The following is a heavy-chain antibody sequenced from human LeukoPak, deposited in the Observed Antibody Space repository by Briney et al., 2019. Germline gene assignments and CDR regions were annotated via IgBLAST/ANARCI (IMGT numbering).Heavy chain of an antibody. Sequence: SETLSLTCAVYGGSFSVYYCSWIRQPPGKGLEWIGEINHSGSTNYNPSLKSRVTISVDTSKNQFSLKLSSVTAADTAVYYCARVRGNARRDYYDSSGYAHWGQGTLVTVSS. D-gene: IGHD3-22*01. CDR3: ARVRGNARRDYYDSSGYAH. V-gene: IGHV4-34*01. J-gene: IGHJ4*02. CDR2: INHSGST. CDR1: GGSFSVYY.